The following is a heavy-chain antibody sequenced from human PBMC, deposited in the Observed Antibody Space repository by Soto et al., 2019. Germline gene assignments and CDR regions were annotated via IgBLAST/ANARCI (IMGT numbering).Heavy chain of an antibody. CDR3: ARAVRSSSWYFYL. J-gene: IGHJ2*01. D-gene: IGHD6-13*01. CDR1: GFTFSSCG. V-gene: IGHV3-33*01. CDR2: IWYDGSNE. Sequence: QVQLVESGGGVVQPGRSLRLSCAASGFTFSSCGMHWVRQAPGKGLEWVAVIWYDGSNEYYADSVKGRFTISRDNSKDTLYLQMNSRRAEDTAVYYCARAVRSSSWYFYLWGRGTLVTVSS.